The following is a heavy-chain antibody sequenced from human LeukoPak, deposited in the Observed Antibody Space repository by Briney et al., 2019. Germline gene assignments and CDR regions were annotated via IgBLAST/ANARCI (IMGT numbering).Heavy chain of an antibody. V-gene: IGHV1-69*13. J-gene: IGHJ4*02. CDR3: ARDRSYYDSSGYYYW. CDR2: IIPIFGTA. Sequence: GASVKVSCKASGGTFSSYAISWVRQAPGQGLEWMGGIIPIFGTANYAQKFQGRVTITADESTSTAYMELSSLRSEDTAVYYCARDRSYYDSSGYYYWWGQGTLVTVSS. D-gene: IGHD3-22*01. CDR1: GGTFSSYA.